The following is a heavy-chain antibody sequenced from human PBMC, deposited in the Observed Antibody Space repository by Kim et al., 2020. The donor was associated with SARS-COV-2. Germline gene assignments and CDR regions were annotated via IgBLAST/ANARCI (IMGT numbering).Heavy chain of an antibody. CDR3: ARDGVDYDILTGYYKGRYYYYGMDV. CDR1: GFTFSSYS. CDR2: ISSSRSYI. D-gene: IGHD3-9*01. V-gene: IGHV3-21*01. J-gene: IGHJ6*02. Sequence: GGSLRLSCAASGFTFSSYSMNWVRQAPGKGLEWVSSISSSRSYIYYADSVKGRFAISRENAKNLLYLQMNSLRAEDTAVYYCARDGVDYDILTGYYKGRYYYYGMDVWGQGPTVTVSS.